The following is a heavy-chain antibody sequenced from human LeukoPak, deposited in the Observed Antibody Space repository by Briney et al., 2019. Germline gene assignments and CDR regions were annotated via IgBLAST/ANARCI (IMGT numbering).Heavy chain of an antibody. CDR3: ARVGGDHPLSYFDY. CDR1: GGSISSYY. D-gene: IGHD1-26*01. J-gene: IGHJ4*02. V-gene: IGHV4-4*07. CDR2: IYTSGST. Sequence: PSETLSLTCTVSGGSISSYYWSWIRQPAGKGLEWIGRIYTSGSTNYNPSLKSRVTISVDKSKNQFSLKLSSVTAADTAVYYRARVGGDHPLSYFDYWGQGTLVTVSP.